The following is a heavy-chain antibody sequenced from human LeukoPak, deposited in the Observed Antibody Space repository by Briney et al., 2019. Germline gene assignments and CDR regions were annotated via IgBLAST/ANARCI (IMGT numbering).Heavy chain of an antibody. J-gene: IGHJ6*02. V-gene: IGHV3-33*06. D-gene: IGHD4-17*01. CDR3: AKAGNYGDYVGYYYYGMDV. CDR1: GFTFSRYG. Sequence: GRSLRLSCAASGFTFSRYGMHWVRQAPGKGLEWVAVIWYDGSNKYYAESVKGRFTISRDNSKNTLHLQMNSLRAEDTAVYYCAKAGNYGDYVGYYYYGMDVWGQGTTVTVSS. CDR2: IWYDGSNK.